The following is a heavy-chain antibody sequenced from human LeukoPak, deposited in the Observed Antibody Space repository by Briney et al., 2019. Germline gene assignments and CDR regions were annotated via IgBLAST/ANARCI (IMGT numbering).Heavy chain of an antibody. CDR3: ARGGWRSSGWYDENFDY. J-gene: IGHJ4*02. D-gene: IGHD6-19*01. CDR2: ISSSGSTI. CDR1: GFTFSSYE. Sequence: GGSLRLSCAASGFTFSSYEMNWVRQAPGKGLEWVSYISSSGSTIYYADSVKGRFTISRDNAKNSLYLQMNSLRAEDTAVYYCARGGWRSSGWYDENFDYWGQGTLVTVSS. V-gene: IGHV3-48*03.